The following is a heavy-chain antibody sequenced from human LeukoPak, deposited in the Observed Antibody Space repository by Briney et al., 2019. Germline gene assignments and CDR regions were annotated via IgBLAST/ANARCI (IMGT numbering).Heavy chain of an antibody. CDR3: ARARLSIVRGITNFDY. CDR2: INYSGST. D-gene: IGHD3-10*01. CDR1: GGSISSSNTY. J-gene: IGHJ4*02. V-gene: IGHV4-39*07. Sequence: PSETLSLTCTVSGGSISSSNTYWSWIRQPPGKGLEWIGSINYSGSTYYNPSLRSRVTISVDTSKNQFSLKLSSETAADTAVYYCARARLSIVRGITNFDYWGQGTVVTVSS.